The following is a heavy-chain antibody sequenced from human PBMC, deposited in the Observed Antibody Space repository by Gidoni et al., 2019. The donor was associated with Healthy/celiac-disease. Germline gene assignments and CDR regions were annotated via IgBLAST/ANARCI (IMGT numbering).Heavy chain of an antibody. J-gene: IGHJ5*02. Sequence: QVQLQESGPGLVKPSQTLSLTCAVSGGSISSGGSYWSWIRQPPGKGLEWIGYIYYSGSTYYNPSLKSRVTISVDTSKNQFSLKLSSVTAADTAVYYCASARGHGMDGWGYWFDPWGQGTLVTVSS. D-gene: IGHD7-27*01. CDR3: ASARGHGMDGWGYWFDP. CDR1: GGSISSGGSY. CDR2: IYYSGST. V-gene: IGHV4-30-4*01.